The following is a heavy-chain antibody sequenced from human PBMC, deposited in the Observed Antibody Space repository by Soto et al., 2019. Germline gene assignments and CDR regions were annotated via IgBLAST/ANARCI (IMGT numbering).Heavy chain of an antibody. CDR3: AKERGGLDAFDI. CDR2: ISSDGNNQ. CDR1: GFTSSSFV. J-gene: IGHJ3*02. D-gene: IGHD3-10*01. V-gene: IGHV3-30*18. Sequence: QVQLVESGGGVVQPGTSLRLSCAASGFTSSSFVIHWVRQAPGKGLEWLAVISSDGNNQYYADSVKGRFTIYRDNSKKTLDLQVNSLRAEDTAVYFCAKERGGLDAFDIWGQGTMVTVS.